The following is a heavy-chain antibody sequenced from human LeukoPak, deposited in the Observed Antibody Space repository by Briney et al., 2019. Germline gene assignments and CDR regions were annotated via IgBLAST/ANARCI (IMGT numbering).Heavy chain of an antibody. V-gene: IGHV3-23*01. D-gene: IGHD5-12*01. CDR3: AKETGYSGYDYGDY. CDR2: INDRGGYI. Sequence: PGGSLRLSCAASGFSFSMYSMAWVRQAPGKGLEWVSVINDRGGYIQDADSVKGRFTISRDNSKNTLYLQMNSLRAEDTAVYYCAKETGYSGYDYGDYWGQGTLVTVSS. CDR1: GFSFSMYS. J-gene: IGHJ4*02.